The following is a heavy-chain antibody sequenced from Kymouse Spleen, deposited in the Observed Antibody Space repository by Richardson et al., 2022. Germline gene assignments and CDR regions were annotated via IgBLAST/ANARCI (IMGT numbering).Heavy chain of an antibody. Sequence: EVQLVESGGGLVQPGGSLRLSCAASGFTFSSYAMSWVRQAPGKGLEWVSAISGSGGSTYYADSVKGRFTISRDNSKNTLYLQMNSLRAEDTAVYYCAKDLRSSGWYYYGMDVWGQGTTVTVSS. J-gene: IGHJ6*02. CDR2: ISGSGGST. CDR1: GFTFSSYA. V-gene: IGHV3-23*04. CDR3: AKDLRSSGWYYYGMDV. D-gene: IGHD6-19*01.